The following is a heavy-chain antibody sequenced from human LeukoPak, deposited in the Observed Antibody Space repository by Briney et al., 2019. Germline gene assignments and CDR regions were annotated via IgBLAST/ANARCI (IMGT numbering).Heavy chain of an antibody. CDR2: VSGGGTST. CDR1: GFNFRSYG. D-gene: IGHD5-18*01. Sequence: GESLTLSCAASGFNFRSYGMYWVRQAPGKGLEWVSAVSGGGTSTFYPHSVKGRFTISRDNSNKTLSLQMIRLSADDTAVYYCAKGEYSYYFGQWGQGALVTVSS. J-gene: IGHJ4*02. CDR3: AKGEYSYYFGQ. V-gene: IGHV3-23*01.